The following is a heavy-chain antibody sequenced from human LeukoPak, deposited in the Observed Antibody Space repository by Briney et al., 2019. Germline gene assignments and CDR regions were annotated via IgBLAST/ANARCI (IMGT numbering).Heavy chain of an antibody. D-gene: IGHD3-10*01. J-gene: IGHJ4*02. CDR1: GFTFSSYG. CDR2: IEYDGSNK. V-gene: IGHV3-33*01. CDR3: ARDGNPYYYGSGSYFGGGYYFDF. Sequence: PGGSLRLSCAASGFTFSSYGMHWVRQAPGKGLEWVAIIEYDGSNKYYADSVKGRFTISRDNSKNTLHLQMSTLRAEDTAVYYCARDGNPYYYGSGSYFGGGYYFDFWGQGILVTVSS.